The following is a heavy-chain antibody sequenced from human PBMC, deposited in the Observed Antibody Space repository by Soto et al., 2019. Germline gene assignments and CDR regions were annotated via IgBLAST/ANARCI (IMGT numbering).Heavy chain of an antibody. J-gene: IGHJ4*02. CDR2: IWYDGSNK. CDR1: GFTFSHYS. V-gene: IGHV3-33*08. D-gene: IGHD3-16*02. CDR3: ARDEIGYSVYVWGSYRYTRFYY. Sequence: GGSLRLSWAASGFTFSHYSMHWVRQPPGKGLEWVAGIWYDGSNKYYADSGNGRFTISRDNSKNTLYLQMNSLRAEDTAVYYCARDEIGYSVYVWGSYRYTRFYYWGQGTLVTLSS.